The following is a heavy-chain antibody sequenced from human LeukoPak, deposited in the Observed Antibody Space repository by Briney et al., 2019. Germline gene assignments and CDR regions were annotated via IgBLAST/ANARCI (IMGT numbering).Heavy chain of an antibody. J-gene: IGHJ4*02. CDR1: GFTFSGYA. V-gene: IGHV3-23*01. CDR2: ISGGGGNT. CDR3: AKNGRWQAYYFDY. Sequence: PGGSLRLSCAASGFTFSGYAMSWVRQAPGKGLEWVSSISGGGGNTYYADSVKGRFTISRDNSKTTLYLQMNSLRAEDTAVYYCAKNGRWQAYYFDYWGQGTLVTVSS. D-gene: IGHD4-23*01.